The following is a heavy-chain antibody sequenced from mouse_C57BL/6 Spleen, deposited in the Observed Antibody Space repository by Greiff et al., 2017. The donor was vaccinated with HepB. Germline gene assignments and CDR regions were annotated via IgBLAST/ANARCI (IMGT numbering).Heavy chain of an antibody. CDR1: GYTFTSYW. CDR2: IDPSDSYT. Sequence: VKLQQPGAELVKPGASVKLSCKASGYTFTSYWMQWVKQRPGQGLEWIGEIDPSDSYTNYNQKFKGKATLTVDTSSSTAYMQLSSLTSEDSAVYYCARGITTVVATRYFDVWGTGTTVTVSS. V-gene: IGHV1-50*01. D-gene: IGHD1-1*01. CDR3: ARGITTVVATRYFDV. J-gene: IGHJ1*03.